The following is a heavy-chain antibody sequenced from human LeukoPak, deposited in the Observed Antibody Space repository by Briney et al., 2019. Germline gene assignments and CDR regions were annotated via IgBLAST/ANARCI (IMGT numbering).Heavy chain of an antibody. V-gene: IGHV4-59*08. CDR1: GGSINNYY. J-gene: IGHJ4*02. CDR2: IYYSGST. Sequence: SETLSLTCTVSGGSINNYYWTWVRQPPGKGLEWIGYIYYSGSTNYNPSLKSRVTISVDTSKNQFSLKLSSVTAADTAVYYCARLEVVSFYFDYWGQGTLVTVSS. D-gene: IGHD2-2*01. CDR3: ARLEVVSFYFDY.